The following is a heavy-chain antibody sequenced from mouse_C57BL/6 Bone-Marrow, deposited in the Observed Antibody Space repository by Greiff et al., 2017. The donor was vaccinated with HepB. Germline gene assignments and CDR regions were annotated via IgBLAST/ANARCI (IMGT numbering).Heavy chain of an antibody. V-gene: IGHV5-12*01. CDR1: GFTFSDYY. CDR3: AREGIYYGSPPYFAMDY. Sequence: EVQLVESGGGLVQPGGSLKLSCAASGFTFSDYYMYWVRQTPEKRLEWVAYISNGGGSTYYPDTVKGRFTISRDNAKNTLYLQMSSLKSEDTAMYYCAREGIYYGSPPYFAMDYWGQGTSVTVSS. CDR2: ISNGGGST. J-gene: IGHJ4*01. D-gene: IGHD2-1*01.